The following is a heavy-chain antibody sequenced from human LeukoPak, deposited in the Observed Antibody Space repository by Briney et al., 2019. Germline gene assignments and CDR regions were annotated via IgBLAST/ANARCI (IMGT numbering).Heavy chain of an antibody. Sequence: SSETLSLTCAVYGGSFSGYYWSWIRQPPGKGLEWIGEINHSGSTNYNPSLKSRVTISVDTSKNQFSLKLSSVTAADTAVYHCARGRGFSDYWGQGTLVTVSS. CDR1: GGSFSGYY. CDR3: ARGRGFSDY. CDR2: INHSGST. V-gene: IGHV4-34*01. J-gene: IGHJ4*02. D-gene: IGHD3-3*01.